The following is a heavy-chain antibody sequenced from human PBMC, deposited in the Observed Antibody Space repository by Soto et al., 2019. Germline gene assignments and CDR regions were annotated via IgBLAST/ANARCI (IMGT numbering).Heavy chain of an antibody. J-gene: IGHJ5*02. D-gene: IGHD6-19*01. Sequence: PGGSLRLSCAASGFTFGNAWMSWVRQAPGKGLEWVGRIKSKTDGGTTDYAAPVKGRFTISRDDSKNTLYLQMNSLKTEDTAVYYCTTVVAVAGTIWFDPWGQGTLVTVSS. CDR3: TTVVAVAGTIWFDP. CDR2: IKSKTDGGTT. CDR1: GFTFGNAW. V-gene: IGHV3-15*01.